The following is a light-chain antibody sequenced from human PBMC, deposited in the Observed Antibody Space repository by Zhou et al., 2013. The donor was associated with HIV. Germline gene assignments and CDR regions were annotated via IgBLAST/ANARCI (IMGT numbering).Light chain of an antibody. CDR2: DAS. J-gene: IGKJ1*01. V-gene: IGKV3D-15*01. CDR3: HQYDNWPPWT. CDR1: QSVSSN. Sequence: EVVMTQSPATLSVSPGERATLSCRASQSVSSNLAWFQQNPGQPPRLLIYDASTRATGIPARFSGSGSGAEFTLTISSLQSEDFAIYYCHQYDNWPPWTFGQGTKVEIK.